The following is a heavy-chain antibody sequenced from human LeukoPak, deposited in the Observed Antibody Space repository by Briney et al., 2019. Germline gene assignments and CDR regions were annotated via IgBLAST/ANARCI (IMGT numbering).Heavy chain of an antibody. V-gene: IGHV5-51*01. CDR3: ARQDSSGYYWDNAFDI. D-gene: IGHD3-22*01. J-gene: IGHJ3*02. CDR2: INPGDSDT. CDR1: GYSFTSYW. Sequence: GESLKISCKGSGYSFTSYWIGWVRQMPGKGLEWMGIINPGDSDTRYSPSFQGQVTISVDMSISTAYLQWSSLKASDTAMYYCARQDSSGYYWDNAFDIWGQGTMVTVSS.